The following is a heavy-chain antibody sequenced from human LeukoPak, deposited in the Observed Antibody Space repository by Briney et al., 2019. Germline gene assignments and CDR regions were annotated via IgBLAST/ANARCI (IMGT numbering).Heavy chain of an antibody. CDR3: ARAYYYDSSAAIDY. D-gene: IGHD3-22*01. Sequence: SQTLSLTCTVSGGSISSGGYYWSWMRQHPGKGLEWIGYIYYFGNTYYNPSLKSRVTMSVDTSKNVFSLKLTSVTAADTAVYYCARAYYYDSSAAIDYWGQGILVTVSS. CDR2: IYYFGNT. V-gene: IGHV4-31*03. J-gene: IGHJ4*02. CDR1: GGSISSGGYY.